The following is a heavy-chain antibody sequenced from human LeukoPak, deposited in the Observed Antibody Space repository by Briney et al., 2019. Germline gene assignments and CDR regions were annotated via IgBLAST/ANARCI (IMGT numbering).Heavy chain of an antibody. J-gene: IGHJ4*02. V-gene: IGHV4-39*07. Sequence: SETLSLTCTVSGGSISSSSYYWGWIRQPPGKGLEWIGSIYYSGSTNYNPSLKSRVAMSVDTSKKQFSLNLSSVTAADTAVYYCTIGSGWYQVWGQGTLVTVTS. D-gene: IGHD6-19*01. CDR1: GGSISSSSYY. CDR2: IYYSGST. CDR3: TIGSGWYQV.